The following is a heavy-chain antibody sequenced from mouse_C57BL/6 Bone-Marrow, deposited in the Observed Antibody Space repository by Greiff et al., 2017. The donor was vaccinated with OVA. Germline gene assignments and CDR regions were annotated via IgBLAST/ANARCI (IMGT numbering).Heavy chain of an antibody. CDR1: GYSITSGYY. J-gene: IGHJ3*01. CDR2: ISYDGSN. CDR3: ARQGTTGRFAY. V-gene: IGHV3-6*01. D-gene: IGHD1-1*01. Sequence: DVHLVESGPGLVKPSQSLSLTCSVTGYSITSGYYWNWIRQFPGNKLEWMGYISYDGSNNYNPSLKNRISITRDTSKNQFFLKLNSVTTEDTATYYCARQGTTGRFAYWGQGTLVTVSA.